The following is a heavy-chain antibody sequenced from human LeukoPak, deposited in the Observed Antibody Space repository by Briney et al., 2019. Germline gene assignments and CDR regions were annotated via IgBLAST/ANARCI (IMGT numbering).Heavy chain of an antibody. V-gene: IGHV4-4*07. CDR1: GGSISSYY. D-gene: IGHD3-22*01. J-gene: IGHJ3*02. CDR2: IYSSGSP. Sequence: SETLSLTCTVSGGSISSYYWIWVRQPAGKGLEWIGRIYSSGSPNYSPSLKSRVSMSLDASKNQFSLKVNSVTAADTAVFYCAKSGGPDYYDSSAFDIWGQGTMVTVSS. CDR3: AKSGGPDYYDSSAFDI.